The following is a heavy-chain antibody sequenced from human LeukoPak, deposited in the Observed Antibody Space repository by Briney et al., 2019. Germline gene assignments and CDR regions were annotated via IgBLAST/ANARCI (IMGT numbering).Heavy chain of an antibody. V-gene: IGHV3-30*03. CDR2: ISYDGSNK. J-gene: IGHJ3*02. CDR1: GFTFSSYG. D-gene: IGHD3-10*01. Sequence: GRSLRLSCAASGFTFSSYGMHWVRQAPGKGLEWVAVISYDGSNKYYADSVKGRFTISRDNSKNTLYLQMTSLRAEDTAVYYCAHVLLWFGDPSRAFDIWGQGTMVTVSS. CDR3: AHVLLWFGDPSRAFDI.